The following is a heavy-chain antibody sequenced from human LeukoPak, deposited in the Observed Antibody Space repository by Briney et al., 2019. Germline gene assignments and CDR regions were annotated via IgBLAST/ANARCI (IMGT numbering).Heavy chain of an antibody. V-gene: IGHV3-21*01. Sequence: GGSLRLSCAASGFTLSSYSMNWVRQAPGKGLEWVSYISSSSTHIYYADSVRGRFTISRDNARNSLYLQMNSLRAEDTAIYYCARSEHSSSSFDYWGQGTLVTVSS. J-gene: IGHJ4*02. D-gene: IGHD6-6*01. CDR2: ISSSSTHI. CDR3: ARSEHSSSSFDY. CDR1: GFTLSSYS.